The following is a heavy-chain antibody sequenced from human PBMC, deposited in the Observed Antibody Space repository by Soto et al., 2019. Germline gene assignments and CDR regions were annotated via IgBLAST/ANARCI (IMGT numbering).Heavy chain of an antibody. CDR2: IMPVFPTA. D-gene: IGHD1-1*01. V-gene: IGHV1-69*12. CDR1: GGTFRTSA. CDR3: ARDNDRQQLGGNYYYIMDV. J-gene: IGHJ6*01. Sequence: QVQLVQSGAEVKKTGSSVKVSCKPSGGTFRTSAISWVRQAPGQGLEWMGGIMPVFPTADYAQKFQGRVTITADESTRPADMELSSLRSEDTAVYYCARDNDRQQLGGNYYYIMDVWGQGTTVTGSS.